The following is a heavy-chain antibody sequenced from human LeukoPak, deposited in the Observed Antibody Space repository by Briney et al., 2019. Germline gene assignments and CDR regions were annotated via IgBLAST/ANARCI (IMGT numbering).Heavy chain of an antibody. CDR3: ASEGASDYYDSSGYLKV. CDR1: GYTFTGYY. Sequence: ASVKVSCKASGYTFTGYYMHWVRQAPGQGPEWMGWINPNSGGTNYAQKFQGRVTMTRDTSISTAYMELRSLRSDDTAVYYCASEGASDYYDSSGYLKVWGQGTLVTVSS. D-gene: IGHD3-22*01. CDR2: INPNSGGT. J-gene: IGHJ4*02. V-gene: IGHV1-2*02.